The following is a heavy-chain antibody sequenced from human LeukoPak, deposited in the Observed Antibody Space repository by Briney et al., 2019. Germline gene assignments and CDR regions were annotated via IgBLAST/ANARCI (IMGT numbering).Heavy chain of an antibody. CDR2: IIPIFGTA. CDR3: AAHEDIVVVPAAMDY. J-gene: IGHJ4*02. Sequence: SVTVSFTASGGTFSSYAISWVRQAPGQGLEWMGGIIPIFGTANYAQKFQGRVTITADESTSTAYMELSSLRSEDTAVYYCAAHEDIVVVPAAMDYWGQGTLVTVSS. CDR1: GGTFSSYA. V-gene: IGHV1-69*13. D-gene: IGHD2-2*01.